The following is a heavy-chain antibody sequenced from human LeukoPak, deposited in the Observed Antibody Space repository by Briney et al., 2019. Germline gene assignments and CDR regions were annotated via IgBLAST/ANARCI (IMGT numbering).Heavy chain of an antibody. J-gene: IGHJ4*02. CDR1: GYTFTSYY. V-gene: IGHV1-46*01. D-gene: IGHD3-10*01. CDR2: INPSGGSP. CDR3: AREFVGGRSGELGY. Sequence: ASVKVSCKASGYTFTSYYLHWVRQAPGQGLEWMGIINPSGGSPNYAQKFQGRVTMTRDTFTSTVYMELRSLRSADTALYYCAREFVGGRSGELGYWGQGTLVTVSS.